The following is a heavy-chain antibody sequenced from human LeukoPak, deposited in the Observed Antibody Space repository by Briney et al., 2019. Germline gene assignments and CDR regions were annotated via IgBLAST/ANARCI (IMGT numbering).Heavy chain of an antibody. J-gene: IGHJ4*02. CDR2: ISGSGGST. CDR3: AKDHSRGIAARPTQDY. V-gene: IGHV3-23*01. CDR1: GFTFSSYG. D-gene: IGHD6-6*01. Sequence: GGSLRLSCAASGFTFSSYGMSWVRQAPGKGLEWVSAISGSGGSTYYADSVKGRFTISRDNSKNTLYLQMNSLRAEDTAVYYCAKDHSRGIAARPTQDYWGQGTLVTVSS.